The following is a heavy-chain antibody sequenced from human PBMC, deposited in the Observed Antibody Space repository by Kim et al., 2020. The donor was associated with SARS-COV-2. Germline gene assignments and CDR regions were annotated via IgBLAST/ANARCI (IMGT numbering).Heavy chain of an antibody. CDR2: INPSGGST. J-gene: IGHJ6*02. CDR3: ARQDYYDSSGYHNYYYYGMDV. V-gene: IGHV1-46*01. Sequence: ASVKVSCKASGYTFTSYYMHWVRQAPGQGLEWMGIINPSGGSTSYAQKFQGRVTMTRDTSTSTVYMELSSLRSEDTAVYYCARQDYYDSSGYHNYYYYGMDVWGQATTVTVSS. CDR1: GYTFTSYY. D-gene: IGHD3-22*01.